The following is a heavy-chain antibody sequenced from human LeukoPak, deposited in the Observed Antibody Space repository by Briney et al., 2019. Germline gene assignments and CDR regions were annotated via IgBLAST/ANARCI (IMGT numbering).Heavy chain of an antibody. CDR3: AKTAPRIQLWLRAFYMDV. D-gene: IGHD5-18*01. CDR2: ISGSGGST. V-gene: IGHV3-23*01. CDR1: GFTFSSYA. Sequence: GGSLTLSCAASGFTFSSYAMSWVRQAPGKGLEWVSAISGSGGSTYYADSVKGRFTISRDNSKNTLYLQMNSLRAEDTAVYYCAKTAPRIQLWLRAFYMDVWGKGTTVTVSS. J-gene: IGHJ6*03.